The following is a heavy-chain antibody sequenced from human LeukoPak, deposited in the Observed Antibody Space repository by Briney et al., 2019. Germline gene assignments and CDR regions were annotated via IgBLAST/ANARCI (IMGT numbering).Heavy chain of an antibody. D-gene: IGHD2-15*01. CDR2: IYSGGST. Sequence: PGGSLRLSCAASGFTVSSNYMSWVRQAPGKGLEWVSVIYSGGSTYYADSVKGRFTISRDNSKNTLYLQMNSLRAEDMAVYYCAREYCSGGSCYGEYYYDSEDWGQGTLVTVSS. J-gene: IGHJ4*02. CDR1: GFTVSSNY. V-gene: IGHV3-53*01. CDR3: AREYCSGGSCYGEYYYDSED.